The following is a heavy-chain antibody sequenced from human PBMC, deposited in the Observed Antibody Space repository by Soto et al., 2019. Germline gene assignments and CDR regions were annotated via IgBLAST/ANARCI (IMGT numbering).Heavy chain of an antibody. V-gene: IGHV1-2*02. CDR1: GDTFTGYF. CDR2: INPNSGDT. D-gene: IGHD3-22*01. Sequence: ASVKVSCKTSGDTFTGYFMPWVRQAPGQGLEWMGWINPNSGDTKYAEKFQGRVTMTRDTSTSTAYMDLSRLRSVDTAVYYCARVKNYYDSSGPFDYWGQGTLVTV. CDR3: ARVKNYYDSSGPFDY. J-gene: IGHJ4*02.